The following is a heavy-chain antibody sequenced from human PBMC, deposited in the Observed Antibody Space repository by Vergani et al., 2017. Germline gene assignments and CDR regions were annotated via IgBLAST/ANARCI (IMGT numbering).Heavy chain of an antibody. CDR2: IYPGDSDT. Sequence: EVQLVQSGAEVKKPGESLKISCKGSGYSFTSYWIGWVRQMPGKGLGWMGIIYPGDSDTRYSPAFQGQVTISADKSISTAYLQWSSMKASDTAMYYCARLGYDDSSGYYRDYWGQGTLVTVSS. V-gene: IGHV5-51*01. CDR3: ARLGYDDSSGYYRDY. J-gene: IGHJ4*02. D-gene: IGHD3-22*01. CDR1: GYSFTSYW.